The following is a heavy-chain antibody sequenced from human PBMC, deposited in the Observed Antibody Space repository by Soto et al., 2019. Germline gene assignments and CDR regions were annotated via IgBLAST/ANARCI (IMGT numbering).Heavy chain of an antibody. CDR1: CYTFPSYG. Sequence: SDKGSFRASCYTFPSYGISWVRQAPGQGLEWMGWISAYNGNTNYAQKLQGRVTMTTDTSTSTAYMGRRSLRSDDTDVYYCARDRSDTSSPFGYWGQGTMVTVSS. V-gene: IGHV1-18*01. D-gene: IGHD2-2*01. J-gene: IGHJ4*02. CDR3: ARDRSDTSSPFGY. CDR2: ISAYNGNT.